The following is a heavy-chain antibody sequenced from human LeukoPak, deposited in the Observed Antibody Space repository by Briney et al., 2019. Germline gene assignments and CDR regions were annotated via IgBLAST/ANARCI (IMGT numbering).Heavy chain of an antibody. J-gene: IGHJ4*02. CDR1: GGTFSSYA. Sequence: SVKVSCKASGGTFSSYAISWVRQAPGQGLEWMGRIIPILGIANYAQKFQGRVTITADKSTSTAYMELRSLRSDDTAVYYCARDHLSDDFWSGYSLWGQGTLVTVSS. CDR3: ARDHLSDDFWSGYSL. D-gene: IGHD3-3*01. V-gene: IGHV1-69*04. CDR2: IIPILGIA.